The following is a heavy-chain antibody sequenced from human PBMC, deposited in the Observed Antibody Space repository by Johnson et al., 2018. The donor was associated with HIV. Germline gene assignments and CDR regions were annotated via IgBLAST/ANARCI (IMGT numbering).Heavy chain of an antibody. CDR1: GFTFSSYA. D-gene: IGHD2-8*01. V-gene: IGHV3-33*08. CDR2: IWYDGSNK. Sequence: QVQLVESGGGVVQPGRSLRLSCAASGFTFSSYAMHWVRQAPGKGLEWVAVIWYDGSNKYYADSVKGRFTISRDNSKNTLYLHMNSLRAEDTAVYYCARDRTCMVYAIDAFDIWGQGTMVTVSS. J-gene: IGHJ3*02. CDR3: ARDRTCMVYAIDAFDI.